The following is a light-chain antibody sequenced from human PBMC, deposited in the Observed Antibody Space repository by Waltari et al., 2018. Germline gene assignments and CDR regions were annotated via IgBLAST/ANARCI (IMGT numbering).Light chain of an antibody. CDR1: QTINNNY. Sequence: IVLTQPPDTLSVSPGQRATLSCRASQTINNNYLVWYQQKPGQAPRLIIHDASSRATGFPDRFSGSGSGTDFTLTISNLEPEDFAVYYCQQYDGSVLTFGGGTKVEI. CDR3: QQYDGSVLT. V-gene: IGKV3-20*01. J-gene: IGKJ4*01. CDR2: DAS.